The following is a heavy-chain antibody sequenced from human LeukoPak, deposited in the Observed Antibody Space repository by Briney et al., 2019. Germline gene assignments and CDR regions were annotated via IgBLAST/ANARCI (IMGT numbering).Heavy chain of an antibody. V-gene: IGHV1-69-2*01. CDR1: GCTFTDYY. Sequence: ATVKISCKVSGCTFTDYYMHWVRQAPGKGLEWMGLVDPEDGETIYAEKFQGRVTITADTSTDTAYMELSSLRSEDTAVYYCATLRFLEWFSYYYYMDVWGKGTTVTVSS. D-gene: IGHD3-3*01. CDR3: ATLRFLEWFSYYYYMDV. CDR2: VDPEDGET. J-gene: IGHJ6*03.